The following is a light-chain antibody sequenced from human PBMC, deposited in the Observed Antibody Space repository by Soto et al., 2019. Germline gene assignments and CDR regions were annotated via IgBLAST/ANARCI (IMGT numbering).Light chain of an antibody. CDR3: QQYNNWTWT. J-gene: IGKJ1*01. V-gene: IGKV3-15*01. Sequence: EIVMTQSPATLSVSPGERATLSCRASQSVSSNLAWYQKKPGQAPRLLIYGASTRATGIPARFSGSGSGTEFNLTISRLQSEDFAVYYCQQYNNWTWTFGQGTKVDIK. CDR2: GAS. CDR1: QSVSSN.